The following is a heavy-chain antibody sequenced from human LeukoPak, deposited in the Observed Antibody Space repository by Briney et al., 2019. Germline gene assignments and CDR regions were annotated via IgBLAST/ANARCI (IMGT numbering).Heavy chain of an antibody. Sequence: ETLPLTCNVSGGSISTTLNSWGPAWRGQGPTKGRQWIGSNYQRGRPYYTSSLKSRHTISVDPSTNQSSLKLASLTAADTAVYYCARRPIVGSTGFYFDPWGEGTLVTVSS. D-gene: IGHD1-26*01. CDR3: ARRPIVGSTGFYFDP. J-gene: IGHJ5*02. CDR2: NYQRGRP. CDR1: GGSISTTLNS. V-gene: IGHV4-39*01.